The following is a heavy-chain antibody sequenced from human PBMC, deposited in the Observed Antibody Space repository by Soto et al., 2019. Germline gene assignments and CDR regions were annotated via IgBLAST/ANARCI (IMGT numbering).Heavy chain of an antibody. D-gene: IGHD3-10*01. CDR2: IYYSGST. CDR3: ARRSYGSGSYSIDY. Sequence: QVQLQESGPGLVKPSETLSLTCTVSGGSVSSGSYYWSWIRQPPGKGLEWIGYIYYSGSTHYNPSLKSRVAISVDTSKNQFSLKLSSVTAADTAVYYCARRSYGSGSYSIDYWGQGTLVTVSS. V-gene: IGHV4-61*01. CDR1: GGSVSSGSYY. J-gene: IGHJ4*02.